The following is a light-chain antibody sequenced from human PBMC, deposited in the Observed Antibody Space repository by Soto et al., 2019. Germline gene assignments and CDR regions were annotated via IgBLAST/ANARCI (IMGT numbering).Light chain of an antibody. V-gene: IGLV1-51*02. J-gene: IGLJ1*01. CDR1: SSNIANNY. CDR3: GTWDSSLSAFV. Sequence: QSVLTQPPSVSAAPGQKVTISCSGSSSNIANNYVSWYQRLPGTAPKLLIYENNKRPSGIPDRFSGSKSGTSATLGITGLQAGGEADYYCGTWDSSLSAFVFATVTKVTDL. CDR2: ENN.